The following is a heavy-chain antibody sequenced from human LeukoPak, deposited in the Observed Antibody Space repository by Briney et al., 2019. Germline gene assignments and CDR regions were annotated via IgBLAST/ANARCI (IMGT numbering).Heavy chain of an antibody. CDR3: ARLWGSVSGYFDY. Sequence: PGRSLRFSCAVSGYSFSSHGMHWVRQAPGKGLEWVAAIWYDGSYKYYADSVKGRFTISRDNSKNMLYLQMDSLRAEDTALYYCARLWGSVSGYFDYWGQGTLVTVSS. V-gene: IGHV3-33*01. J-gene: IGHJ4*02. CDR2: IWYDGSYK. CDR1: GYSFSSHG. D-gene: IGHD2-21*01.